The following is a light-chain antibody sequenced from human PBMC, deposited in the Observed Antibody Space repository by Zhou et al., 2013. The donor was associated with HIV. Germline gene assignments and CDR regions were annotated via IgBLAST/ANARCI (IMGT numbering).Light chain of an antibody. V-gene: IGKV2-30*02. CDR2: KVS. J-gene: IGKJ2*01. CDR1: QSLVHSDGNTY. CDR3: MQGTHWYT. Sequence: DVVMTQSPLSLPVTLGQPASISCRSSQSLVHSDGNTYLNWIHQRPGQSPRRLIYKVSNRDSGVPDRFSGSGSGTDFTLKISRVQAEDVGVYYCMQGTHWYTFGQGTKLEIK.